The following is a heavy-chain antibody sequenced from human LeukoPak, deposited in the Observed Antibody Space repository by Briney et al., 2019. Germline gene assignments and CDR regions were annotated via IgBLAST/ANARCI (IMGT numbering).Heavy chain of an antibody. D-gene: IGHD1-26*01. Sequence: GGSPRLSCAASGFTFSSYGMHWVRQAPGKGLEWVAVIWYDGSNKYYADSVKGRFTISRDNSKNTLYLQMNSLRAEDTAVYYCARPSLLYSGSYYYWGQGTLVTVSS. CDR3: ARPSLLYSGSYYY. J-gene: IGHJ4*02. CDR2: IWYDGSNK. V-gene: IGHV3-33*01. CDR1: GFTFSSYG.